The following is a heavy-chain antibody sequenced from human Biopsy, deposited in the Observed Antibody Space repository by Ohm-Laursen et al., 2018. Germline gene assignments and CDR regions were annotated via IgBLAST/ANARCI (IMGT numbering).Heavy chain of an antibody. D-gene: IGHD3-22*01. V-gene: IGHV4-59*01. CDR3: ARDRGYYSDRTVPGYFDL. J-gene: IGHJ2*01. CDR2: DYYTGST. CDR1: GDSISSYY. Sequence: SETLSLTCTVSGDSISSYYWSWIRQPPGKGLQWIGYDYYTGSTDYNPSLQSRVTISVDTSKNHFSLRLRSVTPADTAIYYCARDRGYYSDRTVPGYFDLWGRGTLVTVSS.